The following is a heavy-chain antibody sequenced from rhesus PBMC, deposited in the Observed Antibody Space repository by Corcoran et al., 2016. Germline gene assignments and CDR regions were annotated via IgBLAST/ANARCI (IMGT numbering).Heavy chain of an antibody. CDR2: IYSKSEST. J-gene: IGHJ6*01. D-gene: IGHD6-31*01. Sequence: QVQLQESGPGVVKPSETLSLTCAVSGGSISGYYYWSWIRQPPGKGLERIGRIYSKSESTNHTPPLKSRVTISKDTSKDQFSLKLSSVTATDTAVYYCARVAAAGTGLDSWGQGVVVTVSS. CDR1: GGSISGYYY. V-gene: IGHV4S12*01. CDR3: ARVAAAGTGLDS.